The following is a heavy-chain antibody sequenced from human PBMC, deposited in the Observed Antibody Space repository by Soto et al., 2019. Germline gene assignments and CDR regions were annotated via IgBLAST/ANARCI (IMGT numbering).Heavy chain of an antibody. V-gene: IGHV3-9*01. CDR3: VRDYYDTSGFTNTFDM. D-gene: IGHD3-22*01. J-gene: IGHJ3*02. CDR1: GFTFDDYA. CDR2: INWNSGSI. Sequence: GGSLILSCAASGFTFDDYAMHWVRQVPGKGLEWVSGINWNSGSIGYADSVKCRFAISRDNAKNSLHLDLTRLRAEDTAVYFCVRDYYDTSGFTNTFDMWGQGTMVTVSS.